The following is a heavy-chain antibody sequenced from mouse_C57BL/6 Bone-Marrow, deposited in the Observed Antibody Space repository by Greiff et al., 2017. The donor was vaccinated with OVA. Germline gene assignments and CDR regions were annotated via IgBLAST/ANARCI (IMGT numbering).Heavy chain of an antibody. D-gene: IGHD2-2*01. J-gene: IGHJ2*01. CDR1: GYTFTSYG. CDR3: ARDGYDGDFDY. V-gene: IGHV1-81*01. Sequence: QVQLKQSGAELARPGASVKLSCKASGYTFTSYGISWVKQRTGQGLEWIGEIYPRSGNTYYNEKFKGKATLTADKSSSTAYMELRRLTSEDSAVYFCARDGYDGDFDYWGQGTTLTVSS. CDR2: IYPRSGNT.